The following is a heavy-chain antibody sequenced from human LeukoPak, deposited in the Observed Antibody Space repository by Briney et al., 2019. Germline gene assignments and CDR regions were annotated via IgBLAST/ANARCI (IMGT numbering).Heavy chain of an antibody. CDR3: ARMSSATLSWFDP. D-gene: IGHD2-2*01. Sequence: SETLSLTCTVSGGSISSGSYYWSWIRQPAGKGLEWIGRIYTSGSTNYSPSLKSRVTISVDTSKNQFSLNLSSVTAADTAVYYCARMSSATLSWFDPWGQGTLVTVSS. CDR2: IYTSGST. V-gene: IGHV4-61*02. CDR1: GGSISSGSYY. J-gene: IGHJ5*02.